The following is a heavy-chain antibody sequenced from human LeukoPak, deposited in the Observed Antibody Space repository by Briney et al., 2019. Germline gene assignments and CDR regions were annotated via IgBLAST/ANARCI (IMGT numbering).Heavy chain of an antibody. CDR1: NYSIGSGYF. CDR2: IYYSGST. D-gene: IGHD2-15*01. V-gene: IGHV4-38-2*02. Sequence: SETLSLTCTVSNYSIGSGYFWGWIRQPPVKGLEWIGYIYYSGSTNYNPSLKSRVTISVDTSKNQFSLKLRSVTAADTAVYYCARVTGYVIEDNFDYWGQGTLVTVSS. CDR3: ARVTGYVIEDNFDY. J-gene: IGHJ4*02.